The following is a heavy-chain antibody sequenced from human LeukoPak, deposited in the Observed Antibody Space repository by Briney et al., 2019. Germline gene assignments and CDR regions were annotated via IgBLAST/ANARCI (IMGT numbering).Heavy chain of an antibody. J-gene: IGHJ5*02. D-gene: IGHD2-15*01. V-gene: IGHV4-34*01. CDR1: GGSFSGYY. CDR3: ARGPRYCSGGSCYWNWFDP. CDR2: INHSGST. Sequence: SETLSLTCAVYGGSFSGYYWSWIRQPPGKGLEWIGEINHSGSTNYNPPLKSRVTISVDTSKNQFSLKLSSVTAADTAVYYCARGPRYCSGGSCYWNWFDPWGQGTLVTVSS.